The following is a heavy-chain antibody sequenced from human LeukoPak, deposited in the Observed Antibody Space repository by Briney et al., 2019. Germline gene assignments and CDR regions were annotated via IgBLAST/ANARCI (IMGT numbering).Heavy chain of an antibody. Sequence: SQTLSLTCTVSGGSISSGGYYWSWIRQHPGKGLEWIGYIYYSGSTHYNPSLKSRVTISVDTSKNQFSLKLSSVTAADTAVYYCARDRPYYYDSSGYHDAFDIWGQGTMVTVSS. CDR1: GGSISSGGYY. V-gene: IGHV4-31*03. D-gene: IGHD3-22*01. CDR3: ARDRPYYYDSSGYHDAFDI. J-gene: IGHJ3*02. CDR2: IYYSGST.